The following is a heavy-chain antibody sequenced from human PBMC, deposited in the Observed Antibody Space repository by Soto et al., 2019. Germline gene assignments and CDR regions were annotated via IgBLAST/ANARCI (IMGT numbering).Heavy chain of an antibody. CDR2: MNPNSGHT. CDR3: ATHAYYYDSSGRRDAFDI. D-gene: IGHD3-22*01. CDR1: GYSFTRYD. Sequence: ASVKVSCKASGYSFTRYDINWVRQAPGQGLEWMGWMNPNSGHTDYSQKFQGRVTMTRDTSITTAYMRLSSLTSEDTAVYFCATHAYYYDSSGRRDAFDIWGQGTMVTVSS. J-gene: IGHJ3*02. V-gene: IGHV1-8*01.